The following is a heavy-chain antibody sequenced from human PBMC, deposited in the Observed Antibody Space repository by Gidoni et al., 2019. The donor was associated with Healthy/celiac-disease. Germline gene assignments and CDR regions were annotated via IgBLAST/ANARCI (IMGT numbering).Heavy chain of an antibody. J-gene: IGHJ4*02. V-gene: IGHV3-21*01. D-gene: IGHD3-10*01. CDR1: GFPFSSYS. CDR2: ISSSSSYI. Sequence: VQLVESGGGLVKPGGSLRLSCAASGFPFSSYSMNWVRQAPGKGLEWVSSISSSSSYIYYADSVKGRFTISRDNAKNSLYLQMNSLRAEDTAVYYCARYGEGSRWFGELNVWGQGTLVTVSS. CDR3: ARYGEGSRWFGELNV.